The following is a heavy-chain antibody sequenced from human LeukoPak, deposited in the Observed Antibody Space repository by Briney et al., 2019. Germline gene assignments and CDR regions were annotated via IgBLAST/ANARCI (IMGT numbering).Heavy chain of an antibody. CDR1: GYTFTSYG. Sequence: VASVKVSCKASGYTFTSYGISWVRQAPEQGLEWMGWISAYNGNTNYAQKLQGRVTMTTDTSTSTAYMELRSLRSDDTAVYYCARDDYGDSYYGMDVWGQGTTVTVSS. V-gene: IGHV1-18*01. D-gene: IGHD4-17*01. CDR3: ARDDYGDSYYGMDV. J-gene: IGHJ6*02. CDR2: ISAYNGNT.